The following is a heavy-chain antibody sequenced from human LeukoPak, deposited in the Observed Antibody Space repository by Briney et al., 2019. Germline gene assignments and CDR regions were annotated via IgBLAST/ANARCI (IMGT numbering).Heavy chain of an antibody. CDR1: GGSISSSSYY. CDR3: ARDHSGYAYY. J-gene: IGHJ4*02. V-gene: IGHV4-39*07. CDR2: IYYSGST. D-gene: IGHD5-12*01. Sequence: ASETLSLTCTVSGGSISSSSYYWGWIRQPPGKGLEWIGSIYYSGSTYYNPSLKSRVTISVDTSKNQFSLKLSSVTAADTAVYYCARDHSGYAYYWGQGTLVTVSS.